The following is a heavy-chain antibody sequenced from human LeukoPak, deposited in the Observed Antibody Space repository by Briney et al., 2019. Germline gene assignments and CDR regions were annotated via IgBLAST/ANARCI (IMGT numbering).Heavy chain of an antibody. Sequence: ASVKVSCKASGYIFAAHYLHWVRQAPGQGLEWMGWINPNSGSTDYAQKFQGRVIMTRDLSISTYYMELSSLRSDDTAVYYCARNFHEGRRYDSRGYRNDEPFAPWGQGTLVTVSS. CDR1: GYIFAAHY. V-gene: IGHV1-2*02. CDR2: INPNSGST. J-gene: IGHJ5*02. D-gene: IGHD3-22*01. CDR3: ARNFHEGRRYDSRGYRNDEPFAP.